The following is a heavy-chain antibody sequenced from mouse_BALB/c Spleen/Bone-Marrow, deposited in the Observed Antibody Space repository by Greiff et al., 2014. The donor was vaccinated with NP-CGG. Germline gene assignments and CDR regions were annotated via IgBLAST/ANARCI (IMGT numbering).Heavy chain of an antibody. CDR1: GYTFTDYW. CDR2: IDTSDSYT. J-gene: IGHJ2*01. Sequence: QVQLQQPGAELVMPGASVKMSCKASGYTFTDYWMHWVKQRPGQGLEWIGAIDTSDSYTSYNQKFKGKATLTVDESSSTAYMQLSSLTSGDSAVYYCAFYYGNYGDYWGQGTTLTVSS. V-gene: IGHV1-69*01. D-gene: IGHD2-1*01. CDR3: AFYYGNYGDY.